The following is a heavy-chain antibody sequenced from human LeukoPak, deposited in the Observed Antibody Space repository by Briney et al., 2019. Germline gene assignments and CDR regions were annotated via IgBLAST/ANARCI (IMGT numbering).Heavy chain of an antibody. CDR2: IYYSGST. V-gene: IGHV4-59*12. Sequence: PSETLSLTCTVSGGSISSYYWSWIRQPPGKGLEWIGYIYYSGSTYYNPSLKSRVTISVDTSKNQFSLKLSSVTAADTAVYYCARSGCSGGSCYDYWGQGTLVTVSS. CDR3: ARSGCSGGSCYDY. J-gene: IGHJ4*02. D-gene: IGHD2-15*01. CDR1: GGSISSYY.